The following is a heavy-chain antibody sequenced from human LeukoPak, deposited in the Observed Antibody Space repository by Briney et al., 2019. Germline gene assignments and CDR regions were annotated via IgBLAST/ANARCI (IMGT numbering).Heavy chain of an antibody. D-gene: IGHD5-24*01. CDR2: ISSGGST. CDR3: GRVGDGYNDNY. J-gene: IGHJ4*02. V-gene: IGHV3-66*01. Sequence: SGGSLRLSCAASGFTVSSDYMGWVRQAPEKGLGWVSLISSGGSTYYADSLKGRFTISRDNSKNTLYLQMNSLRAEDTAVYYCGRVGDGYNDNYWGQGTLVTVSS. CDR1: GFTVSSDY.